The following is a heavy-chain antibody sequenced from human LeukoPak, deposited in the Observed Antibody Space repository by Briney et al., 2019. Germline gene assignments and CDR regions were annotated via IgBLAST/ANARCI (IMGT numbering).Heavy chain of an antibody. Sequence: GGSLRLSCAASGFTFSSYGLHWVRQAPGKGLEWVTFIRYDGSNKYYVDSVKGRFTISRDNSKNTLYLQMTSLRPEDTALYYCAKDLSPAADGTYFDYWGQGTLVTVSS. V-gene: IGHV3-30*02. CDR1: GFTFSSYG. J-gene: IGHJ4*02. D-gene: IGHD6-13*01. CDR2: IRYDGSNK. CDR3: AKDLSPAADGTYFDY.